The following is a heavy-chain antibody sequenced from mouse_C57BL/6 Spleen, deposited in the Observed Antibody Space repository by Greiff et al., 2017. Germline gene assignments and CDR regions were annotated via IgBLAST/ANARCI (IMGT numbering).Heavy chain of an antibody. J-gene: IGHJ1*03. D-gene: IGHD2-5*01. CDR2: INPNHGGT. CDR3: ASDYYSNCFWYFDV. Sequence: EVQLQQSGPELVKPGASVKISCKASGYTFTDYYMNWVQQSHGKSLEWIGDINPNHGGTSYNQKFKGKATLTVDKSSSTAYMELRSLTSEDSAVYYCASDYYSNCFWYFDVWGTGTTVTVSS. V-gene: IGHV1-26*01. CDR1: GYTFTDYY.